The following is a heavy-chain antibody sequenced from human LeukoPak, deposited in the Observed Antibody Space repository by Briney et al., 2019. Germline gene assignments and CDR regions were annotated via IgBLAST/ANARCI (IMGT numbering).Heavy chain of an antibody. D-gene: IGHD1-1*01. CDR2: ISSSSSYI. Sequence: GGSLRLSCAASGFTFSSYSMNWVRQAPGKGLEWVSSISSSSSYIYYADSVKGRFTISRDNSKNTLYLQMNSLRAEDTAVYYCARARTTVFDYWGQGTLVTVSS. CDR3: ARARTTVFDY. J-gene: IGHJ4*02. CDR1: GFTFSSYS. V-gene: IGHV3-21*01.